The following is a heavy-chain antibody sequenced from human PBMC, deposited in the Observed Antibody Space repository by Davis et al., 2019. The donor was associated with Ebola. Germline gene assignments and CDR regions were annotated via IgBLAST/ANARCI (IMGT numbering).Heavy chain of an antibody. V-gene: IGHV4-59*12. CDR2: IYYSGST. J-gene: IGHJ3*02. Sequence: SETLSLTCTVSGGSISSYYWSWIRQPPGKGLEWIGYIYYSGSTNYNPSLKSRVTISVDTSKNQFSLKLSSVTAADTAVYYCARVGDRDAFDIWGQGTMVTVSS. CDR3: ARVGDRDAFDI. D-gene: IGHD1-14*01. CDR1: GGSISSYY.